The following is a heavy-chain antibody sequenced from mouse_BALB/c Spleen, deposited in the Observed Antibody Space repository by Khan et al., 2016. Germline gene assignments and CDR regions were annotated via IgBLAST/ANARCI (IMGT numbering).Heavy chain of an antibody. V-gene: IGHV14-3*02. D-gene: IGHD2-1*01. CDR1: GFNIKDTY. CDR3: ASYGNYAY. CDR2: IDPANGNT. Sequence: EVQLQESGAELVKPGASVKLSCTASGFNIKDTYMHWVKQRPEQGLEWIGRIDPANGNTKYDPKFQGKATITADTSSKTAYLQLSSLTSVDTAVYYCASYGNYAYWGQGTLVTVSA. J-gene: IGHJ3*01.